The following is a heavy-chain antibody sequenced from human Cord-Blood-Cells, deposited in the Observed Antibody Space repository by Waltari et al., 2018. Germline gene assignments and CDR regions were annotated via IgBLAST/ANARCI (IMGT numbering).Heavy chain of an antibody. D-gene: IGHD3-22*01. V-gene: IGHV4-34*01. CDR1: GGSFSGYY. CDR3: ASITHYYDSSGYYEYFQH. J-gene: IGHJ1*01. Sequence: QVQLQQWGAGLLKPSETLSLTCAVYGGSFSGYYWSWIRQPPGKGLEWIGEINHSGSTNYNPSLKSRVTISVDTSKNQFSLKLSSVTAADTAVYYCASITHYYDSSGYYEYFQHWGQGTLVTVSS. CDR2: INHSGST.